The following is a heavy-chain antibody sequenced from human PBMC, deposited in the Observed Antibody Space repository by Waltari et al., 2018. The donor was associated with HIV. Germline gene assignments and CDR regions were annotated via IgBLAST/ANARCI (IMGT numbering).Heavy chain of an antibody. V-gene: IGHV3-33*01. Sequence: QVQLVESGGGVVQTGRSLSPSCAASGFTFRNFAMHWVRQAPGKGLEWVAVIWYDGDNKYYADSVKDRFTISRDNSKNTLYLQMNSLRVEDTAVYYCARGGYYYDISGYYHYWGQGTLVTVSS. CDR2: IWYDGDNK. J-gene: IGHJ4*02. CDR1: GFTFRNFA. CDR3: ARGGYYYDISGYYHY. D-gene: IGHD3-22*01.